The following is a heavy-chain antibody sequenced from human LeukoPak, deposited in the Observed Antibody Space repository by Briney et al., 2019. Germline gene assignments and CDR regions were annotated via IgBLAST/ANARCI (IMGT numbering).Heavy chain of an antibody. D-gene: IGHD6-6*01. J-gene: IGHJ4*02. V-gene: IGHV4-38-2*02. Sequence: SETLSLTCTVSGYSISSGFYWGWIRQPPGKGLEWIGNAYHGGSSYYNPSLKSRVTISVDTSKNQFSLNLYSVTAADTAVYYCARRVGSSDCFDYWGQGTLVTVSS. CDR2: AYHGGSS. CDR1: GYSISSGFY. CDR3: ARRVGSSDCFDY.